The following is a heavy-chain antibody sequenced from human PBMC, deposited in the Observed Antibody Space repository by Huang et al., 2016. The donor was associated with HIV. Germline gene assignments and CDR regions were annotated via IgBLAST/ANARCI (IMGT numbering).Heavy chain of an antibody. J-gene: IGHJ3*02. CDR2: IKSKTDGGTT. D-gene: IGHD6-19*01. Sequence: EVQLVESGGGLVKPGGSLRLSCAASGFTFSHAWMSWVRQCPGKGLEWVGRIKSKTDGGTTDYAAPVKGRFTISRDDSKNTLYLQMNSLKTEDTAVYYCTTESESSGWTMDHDAFDIWGQGTMVTVSS. CDR3: TTESESSGWTMDHDAFDI. V-gene: IGHV3-15*01. CDR1: GFTFSHAW.